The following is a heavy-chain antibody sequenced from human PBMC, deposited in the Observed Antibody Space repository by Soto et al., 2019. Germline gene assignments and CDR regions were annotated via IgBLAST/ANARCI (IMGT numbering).Heavy chain of an antibody. CDR2: MDPNSGNT. CDR3: ATAYRIAVAGSPSDAFDI. CDR1: GYTFTSYY. V-gene: IGHV1-8*02. J-gene: IGHJ3*02. Sequence: VKVSCKASGYTFTSYYMHWVRQATGQGLEWMGWMDPNSGNTGYAQKFQGRVTMTENTSTNTAYMELSSLRSEDTAVYYCATAYRIAVAGSPSDAFDIWGQGTMVTVSS. D-gene: IGHD6-19*01.